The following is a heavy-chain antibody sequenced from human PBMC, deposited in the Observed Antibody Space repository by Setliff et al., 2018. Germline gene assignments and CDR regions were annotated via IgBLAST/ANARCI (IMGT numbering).Heavy chain of an antibody. CDR2: ISPHSGDT. CDR3: ARSGSFGMRYWFDY. J-gene: IGHJ4*02. V-gene: IGHV1-2*02. CDR1: ANSYTVFY. Sequence: ASVKVSCKSSANSYTVFYLHWVRQAPGQGLEWMGWISPHSGDTHYAQKFQSRVRMTRDTSTYAAYLELSDLTSDDTAMYYCARSGSFGMRYWFDYWGQGALVTVSS. D-gene: IGHD1-26*01.